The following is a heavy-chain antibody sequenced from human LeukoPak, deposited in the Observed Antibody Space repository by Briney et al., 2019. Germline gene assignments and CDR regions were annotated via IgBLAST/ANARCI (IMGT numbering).Heavy chain of an antibody. CDR2: IIPIFGTA. D-gene: IGHD3-10*01. V-gene: IGHV1-69*06. J-gene: IGHJ4*02. CDR3: ARASMVRGAEVVFFFDY. CDR1: GGTFSSYA. Sequence: SVKVSCKASGGTFSSYAISWVRQAPGQGLEWVGGIIPIFGTANYAQKFQGRVTITADKSTSTAYMELSSLRSEDTAVYYCARASMVRGAEVVFFFDYWGQGTLVTVSS.